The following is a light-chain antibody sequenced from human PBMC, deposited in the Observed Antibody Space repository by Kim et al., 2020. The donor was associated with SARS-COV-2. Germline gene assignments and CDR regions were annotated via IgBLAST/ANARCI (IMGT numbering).Light chain of an antibody. Sequence: VSPRERATLSGRASQSVRSNLAWYQQKPGQAPRLLIYGASTRATGIPARFSGSGSGTEFTLTISSLQSEDFAVYYCQQYNNWPLTFGGGTKVDIK. CDR2: GAS. CDR3: QQYNNWPLT. CDR1: QSVRSN. J-gene: IGKJ4*01. V-gene: IGKV3-15*01.